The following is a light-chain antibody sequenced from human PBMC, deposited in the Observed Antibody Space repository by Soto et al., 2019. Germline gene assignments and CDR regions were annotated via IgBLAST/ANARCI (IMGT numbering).Light chain of an antibody. V-gene: IGKV1-5*01. CDR3: QQYHGSSLT. CDR2: DAS. Sequence: DIQLTQSPSFLSASVGDRVTITCRASESVHKWLAWYQQKVGKAPKVLIYDASTLETGVPSRFSGSGSGTEFALTISSLQPNDSATYFCQQYHGSSLTFAQGTKVDIK. CDR1: ESVHKW. J-gene: IGKJ1*01.